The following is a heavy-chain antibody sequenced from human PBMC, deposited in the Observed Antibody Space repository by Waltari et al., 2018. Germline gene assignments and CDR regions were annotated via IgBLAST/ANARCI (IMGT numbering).Heavy chain of an antibody. J-gene: IGHJ4*02. CDR1: GGSISSSSYY. D-gene: IGHD3-9*01. V-gene: IGHV4-39*07. Sequence: QLQLQESGPGLVKPSETLSLTCTVSGGSISSSSYYWGWIRPPPGKGLEWIGSIYYSGNTYYNPSLKSRVTISVDTSKNQFSLNLTSVTAADTAVYYCARVVDYDILTGRMYYFDYWGQGTLVTVSS. CDR2: IYYSGNT. CDR3: ARVVDYDILTGRMYYFDY.